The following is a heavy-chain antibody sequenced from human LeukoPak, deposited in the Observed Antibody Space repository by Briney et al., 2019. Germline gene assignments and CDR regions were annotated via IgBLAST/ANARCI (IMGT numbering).Heavy chain of an antibody. CDR2: IERDGRST. Sequence: GGSLRLSCAASGFTFSSYWMHWVRQAPGKGLVWVSRIERDGRSTSYADSVRGRFTISRDNAKNTLYLQMNSLRAEDAAVYYCAREHRHEGATVDSWGQGTLVTVSS. D-gene: IGHD1-26*01. CDR1: GFTFSSYW. CDR3: AREHRHEGATVDS. V-gene: IGHV3-74*01. J-gene: IGHJ4*02.